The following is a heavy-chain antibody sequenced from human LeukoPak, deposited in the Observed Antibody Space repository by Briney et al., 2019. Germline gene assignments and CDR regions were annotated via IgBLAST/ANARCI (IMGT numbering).Heavy chain of an antibody. CDR3: AKGTLDIVVVPAAPKVYYFDY. Sequence: PGGSLRLSCAASGFTFSNYGMHWVRQAPGKGLEWVAVISYDGSNKYYADSVKGRFTISRDNSKNTLYLQMNSLRAEDTAVYYCAKGTLDIVVVPAAPKVYYFDYWGQGTLVTVSS. CDR2: ISYDGSNK. V-gene: IGHV3-30*18. CDR1: GFTFSNYG. D-gene: IGHD2-2*01. J-gene: IGHJ4*02.